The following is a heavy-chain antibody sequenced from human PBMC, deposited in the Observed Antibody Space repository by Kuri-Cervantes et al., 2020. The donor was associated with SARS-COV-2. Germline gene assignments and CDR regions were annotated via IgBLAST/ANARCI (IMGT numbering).Heavy chain of an antibody. CDR3: AKGADTAMVTGFDY. CDR1: GFTFSIYN. V-gene: IGHV3-21*04. CDR2: ISTTSSDI. D-gene: IGHD5-18*01. J-gene: IGHJ4*02. Sequence: GGSLRLSCAASGFTFSIYNMNWVRQAPGKGLEWVSLISTTSSDIYYADSVRGRFTISRDSAKNSLYLQMNSLRAEDMALYYCAKGADTAMVTGFDYWGQGTLVTVSS.